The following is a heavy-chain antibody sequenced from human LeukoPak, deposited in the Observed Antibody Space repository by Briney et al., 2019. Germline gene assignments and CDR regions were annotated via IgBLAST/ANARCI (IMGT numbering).Heavy chain of an antibody. CDR2: ICGSGGST. J-gene: IGHJ4*02. CDR3: AKANWVSNTDAVW. V-gene: IGHV3-23*01. CDR1: GFTFSSYP. Sequence: GGSLRLSCAASGFTFSSYPMSWVRQAPGKWLEWVSAICGSGGSTYYAASVKGRFTIYRDNSNNALYLQMNSLRAEDTAVHYCAKANWVSNTDAVWWGQGTQVTVCS. D-gene: IGHD1/OR15-1a*01.